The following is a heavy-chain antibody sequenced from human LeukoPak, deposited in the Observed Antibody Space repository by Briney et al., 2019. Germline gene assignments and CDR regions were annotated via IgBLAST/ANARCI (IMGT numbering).Heavy chain of an antibody. Sequence: GGSLRLSCAASGFTFSSYSMNWVRQAPGKGLEWVSYISSSSSTIYYADSVKGRFTISRGNAKNSLYLQMNSLRAEDAAVYYCATGIDHDLPDYWGQGTLVTVSS. CDR1: GFTFSSYS. CDR3: ATGIDHDLPDY. CDR2: ISSSSSTI. D-gene: IGHD3-3*01. J-gene: IGHJ4*02. V-gene: IGHV3-48*01.